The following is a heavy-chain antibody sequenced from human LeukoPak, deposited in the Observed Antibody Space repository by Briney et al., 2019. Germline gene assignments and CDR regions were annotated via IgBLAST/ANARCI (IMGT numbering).Heavy chain of an antibody. CDR1: GFSFSNFW. Sequence: PGGSLRLSCAASGFSFSNFWMSWVRQAPGKGLEWVATIKHDGSEKYYVDSVKGRFTISRDNSKNTLYLQMNGLRAEDTAVYYCARDQGAVAGTTSTFDIWGQGTMVTVSS. D-gene: IGHD6-19*01. CDR2: IKHDGSEK. J-gene: IGHJ3*02. V-gene: IGHV3-7*01. CDR3: ARDQGAVAGTTSTFDI.